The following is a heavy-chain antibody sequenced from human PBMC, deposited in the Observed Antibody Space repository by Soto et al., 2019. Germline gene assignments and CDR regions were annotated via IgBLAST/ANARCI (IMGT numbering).Heavy chain of an antibody. J-gene: IGHJ6*02. Sequence: GASVNVSCKASGYTFTSYAMHWVRQAPGQRLEWMGWINAGNGNTKYSQKFQGRVTITRDTSASTAYMELSSLRSEDTAVYYCARVMGQQLVTGNPYYYYGMDVWGQGTTVTVSS. CDR3: ARVMGQQLVTGNPYYYYGMDV. D-gene: IGHD6-13*01. V-gene: IGHV1-3*01. CDR2: INAGNGNT. CDR1: GYTFTSYA.